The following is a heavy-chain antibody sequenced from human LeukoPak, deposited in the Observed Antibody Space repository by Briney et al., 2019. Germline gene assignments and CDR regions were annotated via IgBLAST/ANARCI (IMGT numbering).Heavy chain of an antibody. CDR2: IRNDGSNR. J-gene: IGHJ4*02. Sequence: GGSLRLSCAASGFTFSSYEMNWVRQAPGKGLEWVAFIRNDGSNRYYTDSVKGRFTISRDNSKKTLYLQMNSLRVEDTAVYSCARGETARRGALDNWGQGTLVTVSS. CDR3: ARGETARRGALDN. D-gene: IGHD6-6*01. CDR1: GFTFSSYE. V-gene: IGHV3-30*02.